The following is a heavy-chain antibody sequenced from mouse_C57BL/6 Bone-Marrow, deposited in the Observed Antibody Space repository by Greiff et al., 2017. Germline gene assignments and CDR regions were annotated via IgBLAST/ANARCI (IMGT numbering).Heavy chain of an antibody. J-gene: IGHJ3*01. CDR2: IYPGSGNT. V-gene: IGHV1-76*01. CDR1: GYTFTDYY. Sequence: QVQLQQSGAELVRPGASVKLSCKASGYTFTDYYINWVKQRPGQGLEWIARIYPGSGNTYYNEKVKGKATLTAEKSSSTAYMQLSSLTSEDSAVYFCARFPFAYWGQGTLVTVSA. CDR3: ARFPFAY.